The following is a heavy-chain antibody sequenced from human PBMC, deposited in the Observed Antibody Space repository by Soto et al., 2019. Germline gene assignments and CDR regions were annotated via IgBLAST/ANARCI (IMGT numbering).Heavy chain of an antibody. Sequence: EVQLVESGGGLVQPGGSLRLSCAASGFTLSSHSMNWVRQAPGKGLEWVSFITSSSSTIYYADSVKGRFTISRDNAKNSLYLQMNSLRDEDTAVYYCARDSKTWSGYPIDSWGQGTLVTVSS. CDR2: ITSSSSTI. CDR3: ARDSKTWSGYPIDS. V-gene: IGHV3-48*02. D-gene: IGHD3-3*01. J-gene: IGHJ4*02. CDR1: GFTLSSHS.